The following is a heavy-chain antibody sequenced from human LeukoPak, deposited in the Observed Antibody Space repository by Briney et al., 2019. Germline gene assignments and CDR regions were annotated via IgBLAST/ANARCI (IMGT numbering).Heavy chain of an antibody. Sequence: PGRSLRLSCAASGFTFSNYAIHWVRQAPGKGLEWVAFISHDGSNKYYADSVKGRFTISRDNSKNTLYLQMNSLRTEDTAVYYCARGSRAIVATKFARGRYMDVWGKGTTVTVPS. CDR2: ISHDGSNK. CDR3: ARGSRAIVATKFARGRYMDV. D-gene: IGHD5-12*01. V-gene: IGHV3-30*04. J-gene: IGHJ6*03. CDR1: GFTFSNYA.